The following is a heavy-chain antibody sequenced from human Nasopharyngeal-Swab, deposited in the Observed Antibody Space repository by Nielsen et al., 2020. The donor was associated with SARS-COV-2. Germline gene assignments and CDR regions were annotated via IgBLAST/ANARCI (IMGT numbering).Heavy chain of an antibody. CDR2: IKQDGSEK. Sequence: GGSLRLSCAASGFPFNIYWMSWVRQAPGKGLEWVANIKQDGSEKYYVNSVKGRFTISRDNAKNSLYLQMNSLRAVDTAVYYCARDPIPAGGSDGFDIWGQGTMVTVSS. J-gene: IGHJ3*02. CDR1: GFPFNIYW. D-gene: IGHD1-26*01. CDR3: ARDPIPAGGSDGFDI. V-gene: IGHV3-7*01.